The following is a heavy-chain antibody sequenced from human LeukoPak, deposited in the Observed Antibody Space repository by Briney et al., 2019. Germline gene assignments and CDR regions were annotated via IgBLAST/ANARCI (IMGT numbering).Heavy chain of an antibody. V-gene: IGHV3-30*02. CDR3: AKDGQVRHYYDSSGYYPGY. D-gene: IGHD3-22*01. Sequence: PGGSLRLSCAASGFNFSSYGMHWVRQAPGKGLEWVTSIWFDGSNIHYADSVKGRVTISRDNSKSALYLQMNSLRAEDTAVYYCAKDGQVRHYYDSSGYYPGYWGQGTLVTVSS. CDR2: IWFDGSNI. J-gene: IGHJ4*02. CDR1: GFNFSSYG.